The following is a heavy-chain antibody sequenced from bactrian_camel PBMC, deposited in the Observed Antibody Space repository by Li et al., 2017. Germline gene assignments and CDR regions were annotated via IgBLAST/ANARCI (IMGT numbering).Heavy chain of an antibody. CDR1: GYIGYTNS. D-gene: IGHD6*01. CDR2: MFTSGGGT. Sequence: HVQLVESGGGSVQAGGSLRLSCVASGYIGYTNSWGWFRQSPGKQREGVASMFTSGGGTMYADSVKGRFTISQDNAKNAVYLQMNSLKPEDTAMYYCAIGWRWACDSWSASRYNYWGQGTQVTVS. CDR3: AIGWRWACDSWSASRYNY. V-gene: IGHV3S53*01. J-gene: IGHJ4*01.